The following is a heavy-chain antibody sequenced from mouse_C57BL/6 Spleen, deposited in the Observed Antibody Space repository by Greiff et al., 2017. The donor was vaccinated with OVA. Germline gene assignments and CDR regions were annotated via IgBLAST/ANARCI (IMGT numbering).Heavy chain of an antibody. D-gene: IGHD2-4*01. Sequence: EVKLVESGGGLVKPGGSLKLSCAASGFTFSSYAMSWVRQTPEKRLEWVATISDGGSYTYSPDNVKGRFTISRDNAKNNLSLQMSHLKSEDTAMYYCARGGDYGGAWFAYWGQGTLVTVSA. CDR1: GFTFSSYA. V-gene: IGHV5-4*03. CDR3: ARGGDYGGAWFAY. CDR2: ISDGGSYT. J-gene: IGHJ3*01.